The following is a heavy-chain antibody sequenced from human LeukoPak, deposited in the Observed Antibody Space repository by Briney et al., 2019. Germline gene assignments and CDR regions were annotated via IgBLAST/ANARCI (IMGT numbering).Heavy chain of an antibody. CDR3: ARAKRVVTAGGDNWFAP. V-gene: IGHV1-69*04. D-gene: IGHD3-10*01. CDR2: IIPIFGIA. Sequence: SVKVSCKASGGTFTSYAISWVRQAPGQGLEWMGRIIPIFGIANYAQKFQGRVTITADKSTSTAYMELSSLRSEDTAVYYCARAKRVVTAGGDNWFAPWGQGTLVTVSS. J-gene: IGHJ5*02. CDR1: GGTFTSYA.